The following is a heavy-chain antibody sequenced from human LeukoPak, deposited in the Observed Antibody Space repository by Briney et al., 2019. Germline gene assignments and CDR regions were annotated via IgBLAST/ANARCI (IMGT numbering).Heavy chain of an antibody. Sequence: PGGSLRLSCAASGFTFSSYGMHWVRQAPGKGLEWVAFIRYDGSNKYYADSVKGRFTISRDNSKNTLYLQMNSLRAEDTAVYYCARDRGYSNYEFDYWGQGTLVTVSS. D-gene: IGHD4-11*01. CDR3: ARDRGYSNYEFDY. V-gene: IGHV3-30*02. J-gene: IGHJ4*02. CDR2: IRYDGSNK. CDR1: GFTFSSYG.